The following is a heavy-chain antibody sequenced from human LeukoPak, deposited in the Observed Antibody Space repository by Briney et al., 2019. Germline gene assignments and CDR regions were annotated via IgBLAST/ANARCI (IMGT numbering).Heavy chain of an antibody. V-gene: IGHV3-15*01. D-gene: IGHD3-10*01. CDR2: IKSKTDGGTA. Sequence: GGSLRLSCAASGFTFSNAWMSWVRQAPGKGLEWVGRIKSKTDGGTADYAAPVKGRFTISRDDSKNTLYLQMNSLKTEDTAVYYCTAYYGSGSYYSSIEDAFDIWGQGTMVTVSS. CDR3: TAYYGSGSYYSSIEDAFDI. CDR1: GFTFSNAW. J-gene: IGHJ3*02.